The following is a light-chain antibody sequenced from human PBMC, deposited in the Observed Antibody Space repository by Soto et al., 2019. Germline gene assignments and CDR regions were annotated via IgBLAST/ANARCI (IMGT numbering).Light chain of an antibody. Sequence: DIPMTQSPSSLSASVGDRVTITCRASQNISSNLNWYQQEPGKAPKLLISDASSLQSVVPSRFSGSGSGTDFTLTISTLQPEDFATYYCQQSYTTPPVFGQGTKVEI. CDR1: QNISSN. CDR3: QQSYTTPPV. CDR2: DAS. V-gene: IGKV1-39*01. J-gene: IGKJ1*01.